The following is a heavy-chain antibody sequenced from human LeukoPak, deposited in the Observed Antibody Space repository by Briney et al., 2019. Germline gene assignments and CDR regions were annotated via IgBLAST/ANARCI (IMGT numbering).Heavy chain of an antibody. Sequence: GGSLRLSCAASGFTFSSYAMTWVRQGPGKGLEWVSSIGASGDTYYADSVKGRFAISRDNSQNTLYLQMYSLRAEDAALYHCAKRGIGEPGALGNWGQGTLVAVSA. CDR1: GFTFSSYA. J-gene: IGHJ4*02. V-gene: IGHV3-23*01. CDR3: AKRGIGEPGALGN. CDR2: IGASGDT. D-gene: IGHD7-27*01.